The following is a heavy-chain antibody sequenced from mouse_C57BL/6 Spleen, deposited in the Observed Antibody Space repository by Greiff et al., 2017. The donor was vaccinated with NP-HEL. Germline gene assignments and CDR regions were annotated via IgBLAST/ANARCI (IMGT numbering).Heavy chain of an antibody. CDR1: GFSLTSYG. J-gene: IGHJ3*01. V-gene: IGHV2-2*01. CDR2: IWSGGST. Sequence: VKLKQSGPGLVQPSQSLSITCTVSGFSLTSYGVHWVRQSPGKGLEWLGVIWSGGSTDYNAAFISRLSISKDNSKSQVFFKMNSLQADDTAIYYCARGAEGFAYWGQGTLVTVSA. CDR3: ARGAEGFAY.